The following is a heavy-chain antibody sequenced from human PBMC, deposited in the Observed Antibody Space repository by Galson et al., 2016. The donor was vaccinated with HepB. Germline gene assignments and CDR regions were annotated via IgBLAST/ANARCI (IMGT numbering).Heavy chain of an antibody. CDR1: GFIFSRYS. D-gene: IGHD2-15*01. Sequence: SVKLSCAASGFIFSRYSMRWVRQAPGKGLEWVSYIVTGSDTIYYAHSVKGRFTISRDNAKNSLHLQMNSLRAEDTAVYYCARESCQGYCLYHYYGMDVWGQGTTVTVSS. CDR2: IVTGSDTI. CDR3: ARESCQGYCLYHYYGMDV. J-gene: IGHJ6*02. V-gene: IGHV3-48*04.